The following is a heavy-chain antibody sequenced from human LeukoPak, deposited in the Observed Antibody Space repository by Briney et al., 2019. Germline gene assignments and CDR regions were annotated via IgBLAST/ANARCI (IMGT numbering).Heavy chain of an antibody. CDR3: AKPPSYCGSDCYVNWFDP. Sequence: QPGGSLRLSCAASGFTFSSYGMSWVRQAPGKGLEWVSAISGSGGSTYYADSVKGRFTISRDNSKNTLYLQMNSLRAEDTAVYYCAKPPSYCGSDCYVNWFDPWGQGTLVTVSS. CDR1: GFTFSSYG. V-gene: IGHV3-23*01. CDR2: ISGSGGST. D-gene: IGHD2-21*02. J-gene: IGHJ5*02.